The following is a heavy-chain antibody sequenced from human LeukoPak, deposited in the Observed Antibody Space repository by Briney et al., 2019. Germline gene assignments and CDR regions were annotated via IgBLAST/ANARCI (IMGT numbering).Heavy chain of an antibody. J-gene: IGHJ4*02. CDR2: IYHSGST. D-gene: IGHD3-10*01. V-gene: IGHV4-38-2*02. CDR3: ARQEAGSILWFGEFDY. Sequence: PSETLSLTCTVSGYYIGSGYYWGWIRQPPGKGLEWIGSIYHSGSTYYNPSLKSRVTISVDTSKNQFSLKLSSVTAADTAVYYCARQEAGSILWFGEFDYWGQGTLVTVSS. CDR1: GYYIGSGYY.